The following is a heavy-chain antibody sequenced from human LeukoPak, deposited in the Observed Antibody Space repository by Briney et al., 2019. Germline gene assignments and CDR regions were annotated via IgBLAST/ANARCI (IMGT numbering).Heavy chain of an antibody. CDR2: IIPIFGTA. Sequence: SVKVSCKASGGTFSSYAISWVRQAPGQGLEWMGGIIPIFGTANYAQKFQGRVTITTDESTSTAYMELSSLRSEDTAVYYCARGLPRPLGGSHFDYWGQGTLVTVSS. J-gene: IGHJ4*02. CDR1: GGTFSSYA. CDR3: ARGLPRPLGGSHFDY. V-gene: IGHV1-69*05. D-gene: IGHD1-26*01.